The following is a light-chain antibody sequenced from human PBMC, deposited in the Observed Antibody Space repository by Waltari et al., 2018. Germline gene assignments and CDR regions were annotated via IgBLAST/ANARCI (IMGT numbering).Light chain of an antibody. V-gene: IGLV8-61*01. Sequence: QTVVTQEPSFSVSPGGTVTLTCVLSSVSVSTSYYPSWYQQTLGQAPRTLIYSKNTRSSGVPDRFSGSILGTKDALTITGAQADDESDYYCVLYMGSGIWVFGGGTNLTVL. CDR3: VLYMGSGIWV. CDR2: SKN. CDR1: SVSVSTSYY. J-gene: IGLJ3*02.